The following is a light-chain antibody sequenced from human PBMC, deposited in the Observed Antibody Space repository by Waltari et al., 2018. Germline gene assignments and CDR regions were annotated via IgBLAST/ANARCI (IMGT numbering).Light chain of an antibody. Sequence: QSALPQTPSVSGSPGQSVTISCTGTSSDVGLFNRVSWYQQAPGTAPKLIISDFVIRPSGGPNRFSGSKSGNTASLTISGLQAEDQADYYCSSHTRRNTLIFGGGTKVTV. CDR2: DFV. CDR1: SSDVGLFNR. J-gene: IGLJ2*01. V-gene: IGLV2-18*02. CDR3: SSHTRRNTLI.